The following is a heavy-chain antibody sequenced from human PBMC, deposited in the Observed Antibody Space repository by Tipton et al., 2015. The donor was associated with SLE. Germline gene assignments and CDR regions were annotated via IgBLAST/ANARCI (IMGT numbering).Heavy chain of an antibody. CDR1: GGSISSYY. D-gene: IGHD2-8*01. Sequence: TLSLTCTVSGGSISSYYWSWIRQPTGKGLEWIGYIYYSGSTNYNPSLKSRVTISVDTSKNQFSLEVRPVTAADTAVYYCVRLRSKVLIDYWGQGTLVTVSS. CDR3: VRLRSKVLIDY. CDR2: IYYSGST. J-gene: IGHJ4*02. V-gene: IGHV4-59*12.